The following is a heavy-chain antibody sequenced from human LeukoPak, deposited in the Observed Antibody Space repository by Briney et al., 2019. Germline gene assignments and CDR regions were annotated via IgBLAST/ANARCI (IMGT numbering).Heavy chain of an antibody. Sequence: GGSLRLSCAASGFTFSSYWMHWVRQAPGKGLVWVSRINTDGSTTNYADSVKGRFTISRDNAKNRLYLQMNSLRAEDTAVYYCARDLPIIAAGHDWGQGTLVTVSS. CDR1: GFTFSSYW. CDR3: ARDLPIIAAGHD. CDR2: INTDGSTT. V-gene: IGHV3-74*01. J-gene: IGHJ4*02. D-gene: IGHD6-6*01.